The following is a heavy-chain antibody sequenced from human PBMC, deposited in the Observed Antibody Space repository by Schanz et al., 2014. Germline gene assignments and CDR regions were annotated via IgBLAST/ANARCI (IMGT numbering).Heavy chain of an antibody. D-gene: IGHD3-3*01. Sequence: EVHLVESGGGLVQPGRSLRLSCAASGFTLSSYGIHWVRQAPGKGLEWVSYVSRSTPDIYYADSVKGRFTMSRDNAKNSVFLQMNSLRAEDTAVYYCVRDSFFAFDYWGQGTLVTVSS. CDR2: VSRSTPDI. V-gene: IGHV3-48*01. CDR3: VRDSFFAFDY. J-gene: IGHJ4*02. CDR1: GFTLSSYG.